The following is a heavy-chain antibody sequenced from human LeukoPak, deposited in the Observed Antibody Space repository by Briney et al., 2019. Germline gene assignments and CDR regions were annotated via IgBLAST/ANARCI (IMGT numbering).Heavy chain of an antibody. CDR3: ATYCSSTSCYTDAYYYYGMDV. D-gene: IGHD2-2*02. CDR2: IYSGGST. J-gene: IGHJ6*02. V-gene: IGHV3-66*01. CDR1: GFTVSSNY. Sequence: GVLRLSCAASGFTVSSNYMSWVRQAPGKGLEWVSVIYSGGSTYYADSVKGRFTISRDNSKNTLYLQMNSLRAEDTAVYYCATYCSSTSCYTDAYYYYGMDVWGQGTTVTVS.